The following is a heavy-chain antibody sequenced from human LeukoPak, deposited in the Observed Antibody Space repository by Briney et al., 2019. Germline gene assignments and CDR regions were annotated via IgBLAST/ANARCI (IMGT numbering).Heavy chain of an antibody. V-gene: IGHV4-34*01. CDR3: ARGEYYYDSSGYLD. J-gene: IGHJ4*02. CDR1: GGSFSGYY. D-gene: IGHD3-22*01. CDR2: INHSGST. Sequence: SETLSLTCAVYGGSFSGYYWSWIRQPPGKGLEWIGEINHSGSTNYNPSLKSRVTISVDTSKNQFSLKLSSVTAADTAVYYCARGEYYYDSSGYLDWGQGTLVTVSS.